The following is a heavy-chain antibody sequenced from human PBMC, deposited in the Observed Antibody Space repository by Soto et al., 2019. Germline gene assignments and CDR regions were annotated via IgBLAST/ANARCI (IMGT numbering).Heavy chain of an antibody. CDR1: GYIFSKFG. CDR2: INNYNGHT. V-gene: IGHV1-18*04. J-gene: IGHJ6*02. D-gene: IGHD2-21*01. Sequence: VVLVQSGAEVKSLGATVKVSCQASGYIFSKFGIGWVRQAPGRGLEWLGWINNYNGHTNFAPKFKGRVSLTRDSAATTAYMELRGLTPDASAIYFCARAEVMARYYTSAMDVWGQGTAVTVSS. CDR3: ARAEVMARYYTSAMDV.